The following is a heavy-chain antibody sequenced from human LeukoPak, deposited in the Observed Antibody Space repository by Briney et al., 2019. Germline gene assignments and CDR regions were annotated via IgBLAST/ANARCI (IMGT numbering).Heavy chain of an antibody. CDR3: AKGGDGYNYENFLH. D-gene: IGHD5-24*01. CDR1: GFTFSSYG. J-gene: IGHJ1*01. CDR2: ISYDGSNK. V-gene: IGHV3-30*18. Sequence: PGGSLRLSCAASGFTFSSYGMHWVRQAPGKGLEWVAVISYDGSNKYYADSVKGRFTISRDNSRNTLYLQMSSLRAEDTAVYYCAKGGDGYNYENFLHWGQGTLVTVSS.